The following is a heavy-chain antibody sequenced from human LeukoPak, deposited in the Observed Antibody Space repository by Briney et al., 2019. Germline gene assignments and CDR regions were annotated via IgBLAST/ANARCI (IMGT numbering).Heavy chain of an antibody. CDR2: INHSGST. V-gene: IGHV4-34*01. CDR1: GGSFSGYY. Sequence: PSETLSLTCAVYGGSFSGYYWSWIRQPPGKGLEWIGEINHSGSTNYNPSLKSRVTISVDTSKNQYSLKLSSVPAADTAVYYCAGGPGYCSSTSCYAGSYFDYWGQGTLVTVSS. D-gene: IGHD2-2*01. CDR3: AGGPGYCSSTSCYAGSYFDY. J-gene: IGHJ4*02.